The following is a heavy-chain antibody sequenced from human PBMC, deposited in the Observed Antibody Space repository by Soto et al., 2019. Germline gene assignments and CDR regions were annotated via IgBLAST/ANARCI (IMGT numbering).Heavy chain of an antibody. CDR2: IFHDGTA. V-gene: IGHV4-4*02. D-gene: IGHD2-8*01. J-gene: IGHJ4*02. CDR3: SRLVYDPRLNYIYFDF. Sequence: SETLSLTCAVSGVSISSGNWWTWVRQTPQRGLEYIGEIFHDGTANYYPSFERRVAISVDTSKNQFSLKLTSVTAADTAIYFCSRLVYDPRLNYIYFDFWGQGALVAVSS. CDR1: GVSISSGNW.